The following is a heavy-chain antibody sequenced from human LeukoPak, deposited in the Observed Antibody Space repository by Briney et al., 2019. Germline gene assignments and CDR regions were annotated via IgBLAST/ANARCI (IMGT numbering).Heavy chain of an antibody. V-gene: IGHV3-30*18. CDR3: ANARSSGWYESDY. J-gene: IGHJ4*02. CDR1: GFIFSTYG. CDR2: ISYDGSDA. Sequence: PGGSLGLSCAASGFIFSTYGFHWVRQAPGEGLEWVAVISYDGSDAYYADSVKGRFTISRDNSKNTVFLQMNSLRAEDTAVYYCANARSSGWYESDYWGQGTMVTVSS. D-gene: IGHD6-19*01.